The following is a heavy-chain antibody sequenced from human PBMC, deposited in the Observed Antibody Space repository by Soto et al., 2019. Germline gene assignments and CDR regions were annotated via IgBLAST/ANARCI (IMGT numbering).Heavy chain of an antibody. CDR1: GFTFSSYS. D-gene: IGHD3-3*01. J-gene: IGHJ6*03. CDR3: ARDLIKYDFWSGYPSYYYYYMDV. V-gene: IGHV3-48*01. CDR2: ISSSSSTI. Sequence: EVQLVESGGGLVQPGGSLRLSCAASGFTFSSYSMNWVRQAPGKGLEWVSYISSSSSTIYYADSVKGRFAISRDNAKNSLYLQMNSLRAEDTAVYYCARDLIKYDFWSGYPSYYYYYMDVWGKGTTVTVSS.